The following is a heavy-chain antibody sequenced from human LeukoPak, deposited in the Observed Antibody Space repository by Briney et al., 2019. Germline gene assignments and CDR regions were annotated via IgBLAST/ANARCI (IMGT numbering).Heavy chain of an antibody. D-gene: IGHD3-3*01. CDR2: INHVGRT. J-gene: IGHJ4*02. V-gene: IGHV4-34*01. Sequence: SETLSLTCAVYGGSFSGYYWSWIRQPPGKGLEWIGEINHVGRTNYNPPLKSRVTISVDTSTNQFPLKLSSVTAADTAVYYRARGSPGYSDFWSGPVYFDYWGQGTLVTVSS. CDR1: GGSFSGYY. CDR3: ARGSPGYSDFWSGPVYFDY.